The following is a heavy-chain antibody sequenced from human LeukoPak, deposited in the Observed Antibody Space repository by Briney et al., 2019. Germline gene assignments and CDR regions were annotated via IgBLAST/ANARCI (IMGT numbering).Heavy chain of an antibody. V-gene: IGHV3-48*04. CDR2: ISSSSSTI. CDR1: GFTFSSYS. Sequence: PGGSLRLSCAASGFTFSSYSMNWVRQAPGKGLEWVSYISSSSSTIYYADSVKGRFTISRDNAKNSLYLQMNSLRAEDTAVYYCARDLPNSVRGENWFDPWGQGTLVTVSS. CDR3: ARDLPNSVRGENWFDP. J-gene: IGHJ5*02. D-gene: IGHD3-10*01.